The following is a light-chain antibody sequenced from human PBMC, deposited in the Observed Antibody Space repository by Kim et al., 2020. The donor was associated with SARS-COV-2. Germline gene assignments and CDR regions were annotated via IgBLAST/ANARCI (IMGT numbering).Light chain of an antibody. V-gene: IGKV1-39*01. J-gene: IGKJ1*01. CDR2: TAS. CDR3: QQSYNFPRT. CDR1: QSIMSN. Sequence: DIHMTQSPSSLSASVGERVSIACRASQSIMSNVAWYQQKPGNAPKVLIYTASILQSDVPSRFSGTGSGTEFTLTINDLQPEDFGTYYCQQSYNFPRTFGQGTELDIK.